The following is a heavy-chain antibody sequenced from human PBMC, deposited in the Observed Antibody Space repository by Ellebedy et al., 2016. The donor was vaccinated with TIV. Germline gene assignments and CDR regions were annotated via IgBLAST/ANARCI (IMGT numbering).Heavy chain of an antibody. Sequence: AASVKVSCKASGYTFTDYYVHWVRQAPGQGLEWMGWINPNSGGTIYAQKFQDRVTMTRDTSTSTAFLELSRLRSDDTAVYYCTRDLTNIVSGDYWGQGTLVTVSS. CDR1: GYTFTDYY. J-gene: IGHJ4*02. D-gene: IGHD5/OR15-5a*01. CDR3: TRDLTNIVSGDY. V-gene: IGHV1-2*02. CDR2: INPNSGGT.